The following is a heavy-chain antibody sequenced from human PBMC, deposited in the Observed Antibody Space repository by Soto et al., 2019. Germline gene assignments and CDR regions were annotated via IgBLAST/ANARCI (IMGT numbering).Heavy chain of an antibody. J-gene: IGHJ6*02. CDR2: IGRGDDK. CDR1: GFTFSDYV. V-gene: IGHV3-23*01. D-gene: IGHD2-15*01. Sequence: XGSLSLSFAACGFTFSDYVMSWVRQGPGKGLEWVSTIGRGDDKYYADSVKGRFTISRDTSKNTLFLQMNSLRAEDTALYFCAKDGTTGGQHYYGMDVWGQGTTVTVSS. CDR3: AKDGTTGGQHYYGMDV.